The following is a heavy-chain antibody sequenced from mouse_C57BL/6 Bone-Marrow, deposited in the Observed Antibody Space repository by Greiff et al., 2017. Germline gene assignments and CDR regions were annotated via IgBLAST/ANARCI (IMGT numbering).Heavy chain of an antibody. CDR3: ARRPVITTVVDFDY. Sequence: EVQLQQSGPELVKPGASVKISCKASGYTFTDYYMNWVKQSHGKSLEWIGDINPNNGGTSYNQKFKGKATLTVDKSSSTAYMELRSLTSEDSAVYYCARRPVITTVVDFDYWGQGTTLTVSS. CDR2: INPNNGGT. D-gene: IGHD1-1*01. V-gene: IGHV1-26*01. J-gene: IGHJ2*01. CDR1: GYTFTDYY.